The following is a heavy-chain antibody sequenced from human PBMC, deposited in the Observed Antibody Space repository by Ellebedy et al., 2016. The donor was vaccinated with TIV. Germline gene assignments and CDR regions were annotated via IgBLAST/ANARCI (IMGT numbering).Heavy chain of an antibody. J-gene: IGHJ4*02. D-gene: IGHD6-19*01. Sequence: GGSLRLSCAASGFTFSSYAMSWVRQAPGKGLEWVAVIWYDGSNKYYADSVKGRFTISRDNSKNTLYLQMNSLRAEDTAVYYCARDSFSRGWYGDFDYWGQGTLATVSS. V-gene: IGHV3-33*08. CDR2: IWYDGSNK. CDR1: GFTFSSYA. CDR3: ARDSFSRGWYGDFDY.